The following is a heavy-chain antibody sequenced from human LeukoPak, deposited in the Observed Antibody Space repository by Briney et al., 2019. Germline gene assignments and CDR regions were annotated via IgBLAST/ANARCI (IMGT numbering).Heavy chain of an antibody. D-gene: IGHD5-12*01. CDR1: GYTFTGYY. V-gene: IGHV1-69*13. Sequence: SVKVSCKASGYTFTGYYMHWVRQAPGQGLEWMGGFIPIFGTANYAQKFQGRVTITADESTSTAYMELSSLRSEDTAVYYCARDGSGYDHGVRSSPDYWGQGTLVTVSS. J-gene: IGHJ4*02. CDR2: FIPIFGTA. CDR3: ARDGSGYDHGVRSSPDY.